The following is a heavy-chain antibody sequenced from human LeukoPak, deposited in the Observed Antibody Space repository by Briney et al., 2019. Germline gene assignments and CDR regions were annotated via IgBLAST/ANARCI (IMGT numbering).Heavy chain of an antibody. D-gene: IGHD3-3*01. Sequence: ASVKVSSKASGYTFTIYDINWVRQAPGQGLEWMGWMNPNSGTTGYAQKFQGRVTMTRNTSISTAYMELSSLRSEDTAVYYCARGGSGYTIFGVVIGYYGMDVWGQGTTVTVSS. CDR2: MNPNSGTT. V-gene: IGHV1-8*01. J-gene: IGHJ6*02. CDR1: GYTFTIYD. CDR3: ARGGSGYTIFGVVIGYYGMDV.